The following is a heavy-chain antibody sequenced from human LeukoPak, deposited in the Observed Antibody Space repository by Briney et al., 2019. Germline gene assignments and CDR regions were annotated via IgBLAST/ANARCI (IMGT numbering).Heavy chain of an antibody. CDR2: ISSSSSYI. Sequence: GGSLRLSCAASGFTFSSYSMNWVRQAPGKGLEWVSSISSSSSYIYYADSVKGRFTISRDNAKNSLYLQMNSLRAEDTAVYYCAREGCSSTGCYRWFDPWGQGTLVTVSS. V-gene: IGHV3-21*01. D-gene: IGHD2-2*01. CDR3: AREGCSSTGCYRWFDP. J-gene: IGHJ5*02. CDR1: GFTFSSYS.